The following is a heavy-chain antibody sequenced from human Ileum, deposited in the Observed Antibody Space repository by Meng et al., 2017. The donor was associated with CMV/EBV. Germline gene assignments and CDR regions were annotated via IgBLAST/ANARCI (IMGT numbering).Heavy chain of an antibody. V-gene: IGHV3-74*03. CDR2: IHSDGRST. CDR1: GFTFNAFW. CDR3: ARGGIECFDL. J-gene: IGHJ2*01. D-gene: IGHD3-10*01. Sequence: GESLKISCAASGFTFNAFWMHWVRQAPGKGLVWVSGIHSDGRSTTYADSVKGRFTISRDNAKNTLYLQMNSLRVEDTAVYYCARGGIECFDLWGRGTLVTVSS.